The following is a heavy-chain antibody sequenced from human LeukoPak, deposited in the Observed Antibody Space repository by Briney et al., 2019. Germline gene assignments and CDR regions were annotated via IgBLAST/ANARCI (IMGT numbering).Heavy chain of an antibody. Sequence: GGSLRLSCAASGFTFSSYWMSWVRQAPGKGLEWVANIKQDGSEKYYVDSVKGRFTISRDNAKNSLSLQMSSLRAEDTAVYYCARVYYDFWSGTIGYWGQGTLVTVS. CDR2: IKQDGSEK. CDR3: ARVYYDFWSGTIGY. J-gene: IGHJ4*02. V-gene: IGHV3-7*04. CDR1: GFTFSSYW. D-gene: IGHD3-3*01.